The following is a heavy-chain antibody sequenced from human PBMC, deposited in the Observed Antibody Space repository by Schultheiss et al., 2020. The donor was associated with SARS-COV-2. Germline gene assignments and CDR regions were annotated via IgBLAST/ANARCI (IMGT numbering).Heavy chain of an antibody. CDR1: GFTFSSNY. Sequence: LRLSCAASGFTFSSNYMSWVRQAPGKGLEWLARIDWDDDKYYSTSLKTRLTISKDTSKNQVVLTMTNMDPVDTATYYCARIRDYYDSSGYYSYYFDYWGQGTLVTVSS. J-gene: IGHJ4*02. V-gene: IGHV2-70*11. CDR3: ARIRDYYDSSGYYSYYFDY. D-gene: IGHD3-22*01. CDR2: IDWDDDK.